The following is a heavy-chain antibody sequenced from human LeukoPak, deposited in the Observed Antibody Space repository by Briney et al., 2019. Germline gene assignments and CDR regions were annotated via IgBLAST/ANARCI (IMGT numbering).Heavy chain of an antibody. V-gene: IGHV3-23*01. CDR2: ISGSGGST. CDR3: AKDESSSWFRPLPDY. D-gene: IGHD6-13*01. CDR1: GFTFSSYA. J-gene: IGHJ4*02. Sequence: GGSLRLSCAASGFTFSSYAMSWVRQAPGKGLEWVSAISGSGGSTNYADSVKGRFTISRDNSKNTLYLQMNSLRAEDTAVYYCAKDESSSWFRPLPDYWGQGTLVTVSS.